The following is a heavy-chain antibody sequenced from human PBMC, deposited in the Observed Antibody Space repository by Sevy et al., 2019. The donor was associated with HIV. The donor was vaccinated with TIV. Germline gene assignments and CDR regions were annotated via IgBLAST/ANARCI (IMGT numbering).Heavy chain of an antibody. Sequence: GGSLRLSCIASGFTFSNFGMHWVRQLPGKGLEWVTFIRYDGTDKYYAASVKGRFTISRDDSKNTLYLQMDSLRAEDTAIYYCAKDLAGPGRRYFDYWGQGTLVTVSS. CDR2: IRYDGTDK. D-gene: IGHD6-13*01. CDR3: AKDLAGPGRRYFDY. CDR1: GFTFSNFG. J-gene: IGHJ4*02. V-gene: IGHV3-30*02.